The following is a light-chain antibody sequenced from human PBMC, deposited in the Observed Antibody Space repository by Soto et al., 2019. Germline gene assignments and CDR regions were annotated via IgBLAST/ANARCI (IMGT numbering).Light chain of an antibody. CDR1: QSVSSSY. Sequence: EIVLTQSPGTLSLSPGERATLSCRASQSVSSSYLAWYQQKPGQAPRLLIYGASSRATGIPDRFSGSGSGTDFTLTISRLEPEDFAVYYGQHYGSSRWTFGQGTKVEIK. J-gene: IGKJ1*01. CDR3: QHYGSSRWT. CDR2: GAS. V-gene: IGKV3-20*01.